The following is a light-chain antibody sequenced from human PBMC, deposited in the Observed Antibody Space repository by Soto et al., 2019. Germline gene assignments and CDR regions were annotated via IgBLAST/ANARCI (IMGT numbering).Light chain of an antibody. CDR3: CSYAGSSTFVV. CDR1: SSDVGSYNL. V-gene: IGLV2-23*03. Sequence: QSALTQPASVSGSPGQSITISCTGTSSDVGSYNLVSWYQQHPGKAPKVMIYEGSKRPSGVSNRFPGSKSGNTASLTISGLQAEDEADYYCCSYAGSSTFVVFGGGTKVTVL. CDR2: EGS. J-gene: IGLJ2*01.